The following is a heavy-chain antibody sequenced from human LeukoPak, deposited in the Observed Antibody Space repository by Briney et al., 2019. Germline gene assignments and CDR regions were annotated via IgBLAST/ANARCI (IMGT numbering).Heavy chain of an antibody. CDR2: INGGGDAT. D-gene: IGHD4-17*01. J-gene: IGHJ6*02. CDR1: GFSFNNNA. Sequence: PGGSLRLSCAASGFSFNNNAMSWVRQAPGKGLEWVSAINGGGDATEYADSVKGRFTISRDNSKKTLYLQMNSLRAEDTAVYYCARGYGDYGLYYYGMDVWGQGTTVTVSS. CDR3: ARGYGDYGLYYYGMDV. V-gene: IGHV3-23*01.